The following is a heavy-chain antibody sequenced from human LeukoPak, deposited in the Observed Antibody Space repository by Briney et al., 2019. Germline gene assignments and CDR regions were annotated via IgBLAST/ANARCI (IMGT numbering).Heavy chain of an antibody. V-gene: IGHV3-7*04. Sequence: GGSLRLSCAASGLIFSNFWMTWVRRAPGKGLQWVATIKLDGSEKYYGDSAKGRFTISRDNARSSLYLQMNSLRGEDTAVYYCARALCMYNNGWYCHNDYWGQGTLVTVSS. J-gene: IGHJ4*02. CDR2: IKLDGSEK. CDR1: GLIFSNFW. CDR3: ARALCMYNNGWYCHNDY. D-gene: IGHD6-19*01.